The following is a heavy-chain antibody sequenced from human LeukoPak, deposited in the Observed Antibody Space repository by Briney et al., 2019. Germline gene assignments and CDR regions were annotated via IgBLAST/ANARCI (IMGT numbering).Heavy chain of an antibody. D-gene: IGHD3-10*01. CDR2: ISGSGGST. V-gene: IGHV3-23*01. Sequence: QPGGSLRLSCAASGFTFSSYAMSWVRQAPGKGLEWVSAISGSGGSTYYADSVKGRFTISRDNSKNTLYLQMNSLRAEDTAVYYCAKDRVMVRGVNYYFDYWGQGTLVTVSS. J-gene: IGHJ4*02. CDR3: AKDRVMVRGVNYYFDY. CDR1: GFTFSSYA.